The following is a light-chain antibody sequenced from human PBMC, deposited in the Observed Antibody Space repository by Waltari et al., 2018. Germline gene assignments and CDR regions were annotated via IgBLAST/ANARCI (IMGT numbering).Light chain of an antibody. CDR2: WAS. CDR1: QSVFFSSTNKNY. V-gene: IGKV4-1*01. J-gene: IGKJ4*01. CDR3: QQYFDSVLT. Sequence: IVMTQSPDSLAVSLGERATINCKSSQSVFFSSTNKNYLAWYQKKPGQPPKLLVYWASTREYGIPCRISGSVTGTDFTLTISSLQAEDVTVYYWQQYFDSVLTFGGWTQVEIK.